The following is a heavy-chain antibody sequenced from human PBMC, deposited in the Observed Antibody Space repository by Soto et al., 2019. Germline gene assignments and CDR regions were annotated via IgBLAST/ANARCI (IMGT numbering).Heavy chain of an antibody. Sequence: QVQLVQSGAEVKKPGASVKVSCKASGYTFTSYGISWVRQAPGQGLEWMGWISSYNGNTNYAKKLQGRVTMTTDTSTSTAYMELRSLRSDDTAVYYWARDGARGENYYYYGMDVWGQGTTVTVSS. CDR2: ISSYNGNT. J-gene: IGHJ6*02. CDR3: ARDGARGENYYYYGMDV. D-gene: IGHD3-16*01. V-gene: IGHV1-18*01. CDR1: GYTFTSYG.